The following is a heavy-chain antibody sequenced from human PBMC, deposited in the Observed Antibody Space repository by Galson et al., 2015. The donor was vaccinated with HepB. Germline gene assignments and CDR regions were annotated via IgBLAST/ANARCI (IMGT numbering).Heavy chain of an antibody. CDR2: ISGSGGST. Sequence: SLRLSCAASGFTFSSYAMSWVRQAPGKGLEWVSAISGSGGSTYYADSVKGRFTISRDNSRNTLYLQMNSLRAEDTAVYYCAAHEGLYGLGYWGQGTLVTVSS. V-gene: IGHV3-23*01. CDR3: AAHEGLYGLGY. J-gene: IGHJ4*02. D-gene: IGHD4-17*01. CDR1: GFTFSSYA.